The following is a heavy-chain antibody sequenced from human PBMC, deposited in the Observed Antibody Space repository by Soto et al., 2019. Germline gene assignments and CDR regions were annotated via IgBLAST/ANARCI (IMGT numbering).Heavy chain of an antibody. CDR1: GNTFTYRY. Sequence: HIQLVQSGAEVKKTGSSVTVSCKALGNTFTYRYLHWVRQAPGQALEWMGWITPFSGDVHDAQSFQERVTITRDRSINTAYMQMSSLRSEDTAMYFCASGGAGSGPFTWELPDNWGQGTLVTVSS. J-gene: IGHJ4*02. V-gene: IGHV1-45*02. D-gene: IGHD3-16*01. CDR3: ASGGAGSGPFTWELPDN. CDR2: ITPFSGDV.